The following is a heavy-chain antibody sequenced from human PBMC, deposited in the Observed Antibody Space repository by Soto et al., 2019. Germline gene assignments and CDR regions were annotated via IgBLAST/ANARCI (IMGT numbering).Heavy chain of an antibody. CDR1: GFTFSYYY. Sequence: GGSLRLSCAASGFTFSYYYMSWIRQAPGKGLEWVSYISSSGSTIYYADSVKGRFTISRDNAKNSLYLQMNSLRAEDTAVYYCARDQGVIYSAYSDYRGQGTPVTVSS. CDR2: ISSSGSTI. V-gene: IGHV3-11*01. D-gene: IGHD2-21*01. J-gene: IGHJ4*02. CDR3: ARDQGVIYSAYSDY.